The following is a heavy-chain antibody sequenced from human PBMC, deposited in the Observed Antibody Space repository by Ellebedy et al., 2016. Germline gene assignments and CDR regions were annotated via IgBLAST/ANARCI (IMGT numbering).Heavy chain of an antibody. D-gene: IGHD5-24*01. CDR1: GFTFSSYG. J-gene: IGHJ4*02. CDR2: INGDGSST. Sequence: GESLKISXEASGFTFSSYGRQGVRQAQGKGLVRVSRINGDGSSTTYADSVKGRFTMSRPNSKNTLYLQIDSLRAEDTAVYYCAKSRDGHFHGLHWGQGTLVTVSS. V-gene: IGHV3-74*01. CDR3: AKSRDGHFHGLH.